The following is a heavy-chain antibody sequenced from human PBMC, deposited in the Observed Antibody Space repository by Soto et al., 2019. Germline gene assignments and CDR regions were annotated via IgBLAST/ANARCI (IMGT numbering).Heavy chain of an antibody. CDR3: AKVEGARAFDY. J-gene: IGHJ4*02. CDR1: GFTFSIYA. V-gene: IGHV3-23*01. Sequence: PWGSLRISCASSGFTFSIYAMSWVRQAPGKGLEWVSAISGSGGSTYYADSVKGRFTISRDNSKNTLYLQMNSLRAEDTAVYYCAKVEGARAFDYWGQGTLVTVSS. CDR2: ISGSGGST.